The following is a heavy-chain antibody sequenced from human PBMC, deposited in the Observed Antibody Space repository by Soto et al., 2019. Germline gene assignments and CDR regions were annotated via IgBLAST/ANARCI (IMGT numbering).Heavy chain of an antibody. D-gene: IGHD2-21*02. V-gene: IGHV1-58*01. Sequence: STMVPCKSSGSTYFTSAVLWVGQARGQVREWIGWIVVSSGNTNYAQKFQERVTITRDMSTNTAYMELTSLRSEDTAVYYCAAEPYCGGDCYFDYWGPGIVLTVSS. CDR2: IVVSSGNT. CDR3: AAEPYCGGDCYFDY. J-gene: IGHJ4*02. CDR1: GSTYFTSA.